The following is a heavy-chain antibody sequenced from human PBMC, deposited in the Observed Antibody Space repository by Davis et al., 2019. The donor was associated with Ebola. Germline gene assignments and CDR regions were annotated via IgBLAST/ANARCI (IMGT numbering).Heavy chain of an antibody. D-gene: IGHD1-26*01. Sequence: PGGSLRLSCAASGFTFSSYGIHWVRQAPGKGLEWVASISYDGRNEYYADYVKGRFTISRDNSKNTVYLQLNNLGPEDTALYYCAKAQYRGDTGGDYYYTTDVWGQGTTVTVSS. CDR1: GFTFSSYG. J-gene: IGHJ6*01. V-gene: IGHV3-30*18. CDR2: ISYDGRNE. CDR3: AKAQYRGDTGGDYYYTTDV.